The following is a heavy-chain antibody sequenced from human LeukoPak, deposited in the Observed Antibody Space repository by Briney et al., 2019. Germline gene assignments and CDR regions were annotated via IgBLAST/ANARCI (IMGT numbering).Heavy chain of an antibody. Sequence: GGSLRLSCAACGFTFSSYWMHWGRQAPGKGLVWVSRINSDGSSTSYADSVKGRFTISRDNAKNTLYLQMNSLRAEDTAVYYCARDIRWFGTFDYWGQGSLVTVSS. D-gene: IGHD3-10*01. V-gene: IGHV3-74*01. CDR2: INSDGSST. CDR1: GFTFSSYW. CDR3: ARDIRWFGTFDY. J-gene: IGHJ4*02.